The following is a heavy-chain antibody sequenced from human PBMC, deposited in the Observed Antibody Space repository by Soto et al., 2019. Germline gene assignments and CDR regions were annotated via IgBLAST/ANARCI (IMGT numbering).Heavy chain of an antibody. Sequence: QVQLVESGGGVVQPGRSLRISCAASGFTLRTYGMHWVRQAPGKGLEWVAGISHEGSQTYYADSVKGRCTTSRDNSKNTLYLQMNGLGAEDTAVYYGAKDKGATGSYFDNWGQGTLVTVSS. CDR1: GFTLRTYG. CDR3: AKDKGATGSYFDN. CDR2: ISHEGSQT. D-gene: IGHD1-1*01. J-gene: IGHJ4*02. V-gene: IGHV3-30*18.